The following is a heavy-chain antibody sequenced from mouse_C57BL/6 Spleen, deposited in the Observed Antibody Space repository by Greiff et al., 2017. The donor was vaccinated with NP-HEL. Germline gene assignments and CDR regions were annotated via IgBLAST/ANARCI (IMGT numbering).Heavy chain of an antibody. V-gene: IGHV14-1*01. D-gene: IGHD1-1*01. J-gene: IGHJ4*01. Sequence: EVKLQQSGAELVRPGASVKLSCTASGFNIKDYYMHWVKQRPEQGLEWIGRIDPEDGDTEYAPKFQGKATMTADTSSNTAYLQLSSLTSEDTAVYYCTRGITTVVAPYYAMDYWGQGTSVTVSS. CDR3: TRGITTVVAPYYAMDY. CDR2: IDPEDGDT. CDR1: GFNIKDYY.